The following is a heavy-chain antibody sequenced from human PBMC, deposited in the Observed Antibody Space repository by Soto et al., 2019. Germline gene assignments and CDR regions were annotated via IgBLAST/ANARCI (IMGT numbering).Heavy chain of an antibody. CDR2: IYYSGST. CDR1: GGSVSSGSYY. CDR3: ARARSVYAIQHYYYGMDV. Sequence: PSETLSLTCTVSGGSVSSGSYYWIWIRQPPWKGLEWIVYIYYSGSTNYNPSLKSRVTISVDTSKNQFSLKLSSVTAADTAVYYCARARSVYAIQHYYYGMDVWGQGTTVTVSS. J-gene: IGHJ6*02. D-gene: IGHD2-8*01. V-gene: IGHV4-61*01.